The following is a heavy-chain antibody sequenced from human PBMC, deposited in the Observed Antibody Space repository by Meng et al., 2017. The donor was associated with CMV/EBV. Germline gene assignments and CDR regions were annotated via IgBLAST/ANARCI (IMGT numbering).Heavy chain of an antibody. Sequence: ASVKVSCKASGYTFTSYAMHWVRQAPGQRLEWMGWSNAGNGNTKYSQEFQGRVTITRDTSASTAYMELSSLRSEDTAVYYCARRLSTYDFWSGYSSRGMDVWGQGTTVTVSS. D-gene: IGHD3-3*01. V-gene: IGHV1-3*02. CDR2: SNAGNGNT. CDR3: ARRLSTYDFWSGYSSRGMDV. CDR1: GYTFTSYA. J-gene: IGHJ6*02.